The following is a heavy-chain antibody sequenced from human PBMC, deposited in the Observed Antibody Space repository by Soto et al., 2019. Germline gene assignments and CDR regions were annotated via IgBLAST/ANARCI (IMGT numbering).Heavy chain of an antibody. D-gene: IGHD1-26*01. V-gene: IGHV1-2*04. CDR3: AREEKLSGSYQEDAFDI. Sequence: ASVKVSCKASGYTFTGYYMHWVRQAPGQGLEWMGWINPNSGGTNYAQKFQGWVTMTRDTSISTAYMELSRLRSDDTAVYYCAREEKLSGSYQEDAFDIWGQGTMVTVSS. J-gene: IGHJ3*02. CDR2: INPNSGGT. CDR1: GYTFTGYY.